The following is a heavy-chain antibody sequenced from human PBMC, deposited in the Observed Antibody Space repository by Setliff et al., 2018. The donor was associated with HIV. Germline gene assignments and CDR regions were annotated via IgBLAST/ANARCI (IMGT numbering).Heavy chain of an antibody. CDR3: ARRGGYSYGYMDV. D-gene: IGHD5-18*01. CDR1: VGSFSGHY. J-gene: IGHJ6*03. V-gene: IGHV4-34*01. Sequence: PSETLSLTCAVYVGSFSGHYWIWIRQPPGKGLEWIGETNPSGSTKYNPSLKSRVTISVDRSKNQFSLKLSSVTAADTAVYYCARRGGYSYGYMDVWGKGTTVTVSS. CDR2: TNPSGST.